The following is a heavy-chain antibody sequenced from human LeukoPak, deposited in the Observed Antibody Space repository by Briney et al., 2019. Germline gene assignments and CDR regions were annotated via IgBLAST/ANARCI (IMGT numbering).Heavy chain of an antibody. CDR3: ARDLAMAGTFGY. Sequence: ASVKVSCKASGYTFTGYYMHWVRQAPGQGLEWMGWINPNSGGTNYAQKLQGRVTMTTDTSTSTAYMELRSLRSDDTAVYYCARDLAMAGTFGYWGQGTLVTVSS. CDR1: GYTFTGYY. V-gene: IGHV1-2*02. J-gene: IGHJ4*02. D-gene: IGHD6-19*01. CDR2: INPNSGGT.